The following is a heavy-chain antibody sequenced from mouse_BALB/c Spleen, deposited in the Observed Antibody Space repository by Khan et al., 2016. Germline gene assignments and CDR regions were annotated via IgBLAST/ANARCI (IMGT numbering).Heavy chain of an antibody. CDR1: GFTFRNYW. CDR2: IRVKSNNYAT. CDR3: TGEGS. Sequence: GRLEESGGGLVQPGGSMKLSCVASGFTFRNYWMNWVRQSPEKGLEWVAEIRVKSNNYATHYAESVKGWFNISRDDSKSSVYLEMNNLSAEVTGTYFCTGEGSWGQGTTLTVSS. J-gene: IGHJ2*01. V-gene: IGHV6-6*02.